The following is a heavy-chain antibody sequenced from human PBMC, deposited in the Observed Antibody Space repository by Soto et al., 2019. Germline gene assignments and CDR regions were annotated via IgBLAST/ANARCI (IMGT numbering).Heavy chain of an antibody. CDR2: MSPDSGNT. V-gene: IGHV1-8*01. CDR1: GYTFTSLH. Sequence: QVQLVQSGAEVKEPGASVKVSCKASGYTFTSLHINWIRQAPGQGPEWMGWMSPDSGNTAYAQKFQGRVTMTSDTFIKTAYMELSSLRSEDTAVYYCARGVRAGVDYWGQGTLVTVFS. J-gene: IGHJ4*02. CDR3: ARGVRAGVDY. D-gene: IGHD6-13*01.